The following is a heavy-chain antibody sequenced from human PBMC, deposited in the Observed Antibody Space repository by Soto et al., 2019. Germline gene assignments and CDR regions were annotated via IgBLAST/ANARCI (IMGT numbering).Heavy chain of an antibody. CDR2: ISYDGSNK. Sequence: QVQLVESGGGVVQPGRSLRLSCAASGFTFSSYGMHWVRQAPGKGLEWVAVISYDGSNKYYADSVKGRFTISRDNSKNTLYLQMNSLRAEDTAVYYCANTIAAAGYYWGQGTLVTVSS. V-gene: IGHV3-30*18. CDR1: GFTFSSYG. CDR3: ANTIAAAGYY. J-gene: IGHJ4*02. D-gene: IGHD6-13*01.